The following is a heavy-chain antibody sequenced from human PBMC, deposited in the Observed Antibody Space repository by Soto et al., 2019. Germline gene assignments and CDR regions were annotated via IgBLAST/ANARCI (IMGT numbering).Heavy chain of an antibody. CDR3: ARSGSGYPIYYYYYGMDV. Sequence: ASGKVSVKASGYTFTSYAMHWLRQAPGQRLEWMGWINAGNGNTKYSQKFQGRVTITRDTSASTAYMELSSLRSEDTAVYYCARSGSGYPIYYYYYGMDVWGQGTTVTVSS. V-gene: IGHV1-3*01. J-gene: IGHJ6*02. CDR2: INAGNGNT. D-gene: IGHD3-22*01. CDR1: GYTFTSYA.